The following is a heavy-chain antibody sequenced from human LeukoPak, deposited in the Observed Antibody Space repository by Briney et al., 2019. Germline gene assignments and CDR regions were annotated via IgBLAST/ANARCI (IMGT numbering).Heavy chain of an antibody. Sequence: PGGSLRLSCAASGFTFSDYYMSWIRQAPGKGLEWVSYISSSSSYTNYADSVKGRFTISRDNAKNSLYLQMNSLRAEDTAVYYCGREDGSGSYYMSLNYYYYGMDVWGKGTTVTVSS. CDR1: GFTFSDYY. V-gene: IGHV3-11*06. CDR2: ISSSSSYT. CDR3: GREDGSGSYYMSLNYYYYGMDV. D-gene: IGHD3-10*01. J-gene: IGHJ6*04.